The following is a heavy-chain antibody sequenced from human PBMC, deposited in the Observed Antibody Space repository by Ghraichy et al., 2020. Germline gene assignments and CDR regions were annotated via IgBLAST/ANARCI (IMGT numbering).Heavy chain of an antibody. CDR1: GLTFSDSA. V-gene: IGHV3-73*01. CDR3: TTYSDSGTTWLDP. CDR2: IRSKANNYAT. Sequence: GEYLNISCAASGLTFSDSAMHWVRQASGKGLEWIGRIRSKANNYATSYAASVKGRVTISRDDSENMASLQMNSLKSEDTAVYYCTTYSDSGTTWLDPWGQGTLVTVSS. J-gene: IGHJ5*02. D-gene: IGHD1-26*01.